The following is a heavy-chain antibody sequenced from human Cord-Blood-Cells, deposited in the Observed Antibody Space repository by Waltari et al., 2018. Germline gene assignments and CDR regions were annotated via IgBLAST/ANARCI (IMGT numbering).Heavy chain of an antibody. CDR3: ARDNCTNGVCYFDY. J-gene: IGHJ4*02. Sequence: QVQLVQSGAEVKKPGASVKVSCKASGYTFTGYYMDWVRQAPGQGLEWMGWINPNSGGTNYAQKFQGWVTMTRDTSISTAYMELSRLRYDDTAVYYCARDNCTNGVCYFDYWGQGTLVTVSS. D-gene: IGHD2-8*01. CDR2: INPNSGGT. CDR1: GYTFTGYY. V-gene: IGHV1-2*04.